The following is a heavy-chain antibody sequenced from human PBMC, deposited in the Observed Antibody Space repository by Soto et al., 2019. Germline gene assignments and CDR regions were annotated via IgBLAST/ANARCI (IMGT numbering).Heavy chain of an antibody. Sequence: PGGSLRLSCASSGFTFSTYAISWIRQAPGKGLKCVPNISGTGIRTYYSDSVKGCFTISRDNSKNTLYLQMDSLRAEDTAVYFCAKAGYCGGGSCYSQVAGVCYDYWGQGTLVTVSS. D-gene: IGHD2-15*01. V-gene: IGHV3-23*01. J-gene: IGHJ4*02. CDR2: ISGTGIRT. CDR1: GFTFSTYA. CDR3: AKAGYCGGGSCYSQVAGVCYDY.